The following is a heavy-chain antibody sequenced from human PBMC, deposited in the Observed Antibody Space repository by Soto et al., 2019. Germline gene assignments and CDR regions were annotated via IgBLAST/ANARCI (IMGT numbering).Heavy chain of an antibody. V-gene: IGHV3-7*03. Sequence: DVQLVESGGGMVQPGGSLRLSCAASGFTFNNYWMSWVRQAPGKGLEWVANIRQDGSETNYLDSVKGRFTISRDNARDVLYLEMNSLRAEDTAVFYCARERGSNFDAFDLWGRGTMVVVAS. J-gene: IGHJ3*01. CDR1: GFTFNNYW. CDR3: ARERGSNFDAFDL. D-gene: IGHD1-26*01. CDR2: IRQDGSET.